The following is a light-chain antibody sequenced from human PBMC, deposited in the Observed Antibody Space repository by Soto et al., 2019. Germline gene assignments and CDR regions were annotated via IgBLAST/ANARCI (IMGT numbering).Light chain of an antibody. J-gene: IGKJ5*01. CDR3: QHAKSFPVT. CDR1: QDVGRW. Sequence: DIQMTQSPSSLSASVGDTVTITCLSSQDVGRWLSWYQQKPGKAPKILIFAASSLQSGVPSRFSGSGSGTDLTLTITSLQSEDFATYYCQHAKSFPVTFGQGTRLEIK. CDR2: AAS. V-gene: IGKV1D-12*01.